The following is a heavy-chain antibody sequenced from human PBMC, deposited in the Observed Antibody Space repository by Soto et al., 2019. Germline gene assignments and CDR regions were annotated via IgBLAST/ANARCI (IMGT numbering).Heavy chain of an antibody. Sequence: ASVKVSCKASGFNFSDYSLHWVRQVPGQGLEWMGKINPQSGSSSSSQKFKDKVVMTRDMSANTVYMELRSLTSEDTALYYCARDAIPFWPRYYYAYWGQGTLVTVSS. V-gene: IGHV1-46*01. CDR2: INPQSGSS. CDR1: GFNFSDYS. D-gene: IGHD3-10*01. CDR3: ARDAIPFWPRYYYAY. J-gene: IGHJ4*02.